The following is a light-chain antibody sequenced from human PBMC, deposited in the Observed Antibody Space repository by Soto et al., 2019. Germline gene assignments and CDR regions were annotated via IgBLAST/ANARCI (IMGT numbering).Light chain of an antibody. CDR3: QQDGSSALT. CDR2: GAS. Sequence: EIVLTQSPATLSLSPGERATLSCRASQSVSSIYLAWYQQKPGQAPRLLIYGASSRPTGIPDRFSGSGSGTDFTLTISRLEPEDFAVYYCQQDGSSALTFGGGTKVEIK. J-gene: IGKJ4*01. V-gene: IGKV3-20*01. CDR1: QSVSSIY.